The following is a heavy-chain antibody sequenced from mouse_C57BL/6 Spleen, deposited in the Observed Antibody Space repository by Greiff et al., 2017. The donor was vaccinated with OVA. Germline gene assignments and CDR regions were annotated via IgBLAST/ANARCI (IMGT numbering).Heavy chain of an antibody. CDR1: GFTFTSYW. Sequence: QVQLQQPGADLVTPGASVKLSCKASGFTFTSYWMHWVKQRPGQGLEWIGLIHPNSGSTNYNEKFKSKATLTLDKSASTAYMQLVSRTSEDCAVYYCARNGNYDAYWGQGTLVTVSA. CDR3: ARNGNYDAY. D-gene: IGHD2-1*01. V-gene: IGHV1-64*01. CDR2: IHPNSGST. J-gene: IGHJ3*01.